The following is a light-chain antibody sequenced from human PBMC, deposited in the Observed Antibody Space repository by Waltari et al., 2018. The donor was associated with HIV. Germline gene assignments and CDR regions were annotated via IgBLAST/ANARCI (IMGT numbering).Light chain of an antibody. CDR1: QGITTS. CDR2: TTS. J-gene: IGKJ3*01. V-gene: IGKV1-8*01. Sequence: ALRMTQSPSSFSASVGDRVTITCRASQGITTSLAWYQQQPGGAPRLLIHTTSTLESGVPSRFSGSVSGTEFTLTISCLQSEDVATYYCHQYHDFPFTFGPGTKVDIK. CDR3: HQYHDFPFT.